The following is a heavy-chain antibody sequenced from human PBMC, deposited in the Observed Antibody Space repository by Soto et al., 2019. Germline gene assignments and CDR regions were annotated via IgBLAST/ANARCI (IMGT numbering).Heavy chain of an antibody. CDR3: ARDIYCSGGSCYSGAFDI. D-gene: IGHD2-15*01. CDR1: GGTFSSYA. J-gene: IGHJ3*02. CDR2: IIPIFGTA. V-gene: IGHV1-69*01. Sequence: QVQLVQSGAEVKKPGSSVKVSCKASGGTFSSYAISWVRQAPGQGLEWMGGIIPIFGTANYAQKFQGRVTITAVESTSTAYMELSSLRSEDTAVYYCARDIYCSGGSCYSGAFDIWGQGTMVTVSS.